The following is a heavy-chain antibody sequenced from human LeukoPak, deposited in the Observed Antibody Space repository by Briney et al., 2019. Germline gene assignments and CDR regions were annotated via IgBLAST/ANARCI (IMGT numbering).Heavy chain of an antibody. CDR1: GGSISSISSNN. J-gene: IGHJ5*02. Sequence: SETLSLTCAVSGGSISSISSNNWAWTRQPSGKGLELIAAIHYTGSTYYNPSFMSRVTISVDTSKNQFSLKLNSLTATDTAVYYCARLPTGYPNWFDTWGQGILVTVSS. D-gene: IGHD5-18*01. CDR2: IHYTGST. V-gene: IGHV4-39*01. CDR3: ARLPTGYPNWFDT.